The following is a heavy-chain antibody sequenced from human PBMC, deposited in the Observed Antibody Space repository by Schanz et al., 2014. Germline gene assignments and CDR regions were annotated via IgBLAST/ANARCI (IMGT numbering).Heavy chain of an antibody. CDR2: MNPNSGDT. Sequence: QVQLVQSGAEVKKPGASVKVSCRASGYPFTSDDITWVRQAPGQGLEWMRWMNPNSGDTGYPRKFQDRVTMTRNTSISTAYMELNSLTSEDTAVYYCARVSMEFERGKSYYYYMDVWGRGTTVTVSS. D-gene: IGHD3-10*01. CDR1: GYPFTSDD. J-gene: IGHJ6*03. V-gene: IGHV1-8*01. CDR3: ARVSMEFERGKSYYYYMDV.